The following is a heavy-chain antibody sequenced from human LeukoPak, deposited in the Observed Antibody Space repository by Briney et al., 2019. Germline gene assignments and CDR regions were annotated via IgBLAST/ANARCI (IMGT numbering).Heavy chain of an antibody. CDR1: GGSMNDYY. J-gene: IGHJ5*02. CDR3: ARDRYCIGGICYSGRFDP. V-gene: IGHV4-59*01. D-gene: IGHD2-15*01. CDR2: MYYSGST. Sequence: SENLSLNCTVSGGSMNDYYWSWIRQPPGKGLEWIGYMYYSGSTNYNPSLESRVSISIDTSKNQFSLKLSSVTAADTAVYYCARDRYCIGGICYSGRFDPWGRGTLVTVSS.